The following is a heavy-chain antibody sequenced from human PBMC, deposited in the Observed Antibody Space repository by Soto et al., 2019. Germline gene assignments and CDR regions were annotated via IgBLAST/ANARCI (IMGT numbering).Heavy chain of an antibody. Sequence: ESGGGVVQPGRSLRLSCAASGFTFSSYGMHWVRQAPGKGLEWVAVISYDGSNKYYADSVKVRFTISRDNSKNTLYLQMISLRADAAVVYYVPKYAPHRLPVHSDMANPGVYWGQGTLVTVSS. J-gene: IGHJ4*02. CDR2: ISYDGSNK. V-gene: IGHV3-30*18. CDR1: GFTFSSYG. CDR3: PKYAPHRLPVHSDMANPGVY. D-gene: IGHD2-8*01.